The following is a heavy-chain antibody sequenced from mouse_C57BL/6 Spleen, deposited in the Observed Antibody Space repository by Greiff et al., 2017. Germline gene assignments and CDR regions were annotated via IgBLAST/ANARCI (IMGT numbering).Heavy chain of an antibody. V-gene: IGHV1-82*01. J-gene: IGHJ2*01. D-gene: IGHD2-1*01. CDR3: ARSGGNSPYDY. CDR1: GYAFSSSW. Sequence: QVQLQQSGPELVKPGASVKISCKASGYAFSSSWMNWVKQRPGKGLEWIGRIYPGDGDTNYNGKFKGKATLTADKSSSTAYMQLSSLTSEDSAVYFCARSGGNSPYDYWGQGTTLTVSS. CDR2: IYPGDGDT.